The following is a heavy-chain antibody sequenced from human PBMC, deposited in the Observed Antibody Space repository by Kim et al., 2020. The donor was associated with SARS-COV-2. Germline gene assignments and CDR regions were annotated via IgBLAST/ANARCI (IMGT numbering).Heavy chain of an antibody. CDR1: GYTFTDYA. Sequence: ASVKVSCKTSGYTFTDYAVHWVRQAPGQGLEWMGWINLNNGITKYSRQFQGRVTFTRDTSATTVYMEVHGLRSEDTAVYFCARGPRPTIQLPATISHYFDYWGRGTLLTVSS. V-gene: IGHV1-3*01. D-gene: IGHD3-10*01. CDR3: ARGPRPTIQLPATISHYFDY. CDR2: INLNNGIT. J-gene: IGHJ4*02.